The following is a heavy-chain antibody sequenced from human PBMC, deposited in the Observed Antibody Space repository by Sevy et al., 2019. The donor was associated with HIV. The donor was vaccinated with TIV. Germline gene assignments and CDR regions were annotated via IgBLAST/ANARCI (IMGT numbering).Heavy chain of an antibody. J-gene: IGHJ6*02. Sequence: GGSLRLSCAASGFTFSSYSMNWVRQAPGKGLEWVSSISSSSSYIYYADSVKGRFTISRDNAKNSLYLQMNSLRAEDTAVYYCARDSATLLWFEELFEDTYYYYGMDVWGQGTTVTVSS. D-gene: IGHD3-10*01. CDR1: GFTFSSYS. V-gene: IGHV3-21*01. CDR2: ISSSSSYI. CDR3: ARDSATLLWFEELFEDTYYYYGMDV.